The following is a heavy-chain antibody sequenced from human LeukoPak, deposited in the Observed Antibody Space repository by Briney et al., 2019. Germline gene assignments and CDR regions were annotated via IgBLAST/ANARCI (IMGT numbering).Heavy chain of an antibody. CDR2: ISYDGGSK. Sequence: GGSLRLSCAASGFTFSNYWMSWVRQAPGKGLEWMTFISYDGGSKYYADSVRGRFTISRDNSKNTLYLQMNSLRAEDTAVYYCAKTMVRGVIITGNWFDPWGQGTLVTVSS. V-gene: IGHV3-30*18. J-gene: IGHJ5*02. D-gene: IGHD3-10*01. CDR3: AKTMVRGVIITGNWFDP. CDR1: GFTFSNYW.